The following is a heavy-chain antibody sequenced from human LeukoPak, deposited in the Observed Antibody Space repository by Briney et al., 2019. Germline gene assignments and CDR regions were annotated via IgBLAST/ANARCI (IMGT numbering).Heavy chain of an antibody. D-gene: IGHD4-17*01. CDR1: GGTFSSYA. J-gene: IGHJ6*02. CDR2: IIPIFGTA. V-gene: IGHV1-69*13. CDR3: ARTTVTTGGYYYYYGMDV. Sequence: SVKVSCKAPGGTFSSYAISWVRQAPGQGLEWMGGIIPIFGTANYAQKFQGRVTITADESTSTAYMELSSLRSEDTAVYYCARTTVTTGGYYYYYGMDVWGQGTTVTVSS.